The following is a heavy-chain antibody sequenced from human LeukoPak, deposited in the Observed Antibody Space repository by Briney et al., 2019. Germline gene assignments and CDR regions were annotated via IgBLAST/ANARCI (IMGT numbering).Heavy chain of an antibody. Sequence: GASVKVSCKTSGYTFTGNYIHWLRQAPGQGLEWMGWINAYNGNTNYAQKLQGRVTMTTDTSTSTAYMELRSLRSDDTAVYYCARVGGGSSGYYQDAFDIWGQGTMVTV. J-gene: IGHJ3*02. CDR3: ARVGGGSSGYYQDAFDI. CDR1: GYTFTGNY. V-gene: IGHV1-18*04. CDR2: INAYNGNT. D-gene: IGHD3-22*01.